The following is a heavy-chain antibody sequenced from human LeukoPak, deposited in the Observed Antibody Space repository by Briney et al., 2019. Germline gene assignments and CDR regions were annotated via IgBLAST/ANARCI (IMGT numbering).Heavy chain of an antibody. V-gene: IGHV3-53*01. CDR2: IYDSGTT. CDR3: AGRRSSGWYAY. J-gene: IGHJ4*02. D-gene: IGHD6-19*01. CDR1: GFAVSSNY. Sequence: GGSLRLSCATSGFAVSSNYMSWVRQAPGKGLEWVSVIYDSGTTYYADSVKGRFLIFRDTSKNTVDLQMNSLRVEDTAVYYCAGRRSSGWYAYWGQGTLVTVSS.